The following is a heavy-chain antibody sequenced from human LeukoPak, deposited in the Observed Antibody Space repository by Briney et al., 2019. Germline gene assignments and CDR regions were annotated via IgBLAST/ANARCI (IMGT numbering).Heavy chain of an antibody. CDR1: GFTLSSNA. CDR3: AKDAPYVEMATLVKAYFFDY. CDR2: ISGSGDST. D-gene: IGHD5-24*01. V-gene: IGHV3-23*01. Sequence: GDSLRLSCAASGFTLSSNAMSWVRQAPGKGLEWVSAISGSGDSTYYADSVKGRFTISRDNSKNTLYLQMNSLGAEDTAVYHCAKDAPYVEMATLVKAYFFDYCGRGTLVTVSS. J-gene: IGHJ4*02.